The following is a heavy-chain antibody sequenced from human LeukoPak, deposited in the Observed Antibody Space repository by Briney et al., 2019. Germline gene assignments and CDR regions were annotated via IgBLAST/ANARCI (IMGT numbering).Heavy chain of an antibody. D-gene: IGHD3-10*01. CDR3: ARGGGPRRSWLDL. Sequence: SETLSLTCDVDGGSLHGYYWTWLRQPPGKGLVWIGEIHYSGASNYNASLKSRATISLDTAKNQFSLKVSLLAAADTAVYFCARGGGPRRSWLDLWGQGTLVIVSS. CDR2: IHYSGAS. V-gene: IGHV4-34*01. CDR1: GGSLHGYY. J-gene: IGHJ5*02.